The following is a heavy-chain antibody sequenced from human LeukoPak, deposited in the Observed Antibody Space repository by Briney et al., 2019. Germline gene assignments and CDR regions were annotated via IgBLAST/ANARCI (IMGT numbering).Heavy chain of an antibody. CDR2: ISSSSTYI. CDR3: ARELGIRVAGPFLDY. J-gene: IGHJ4*02. CDR1: GFTFSTYS. D-gene: IGHD6-19*01. Sequence: GGSLRLSCAASGFTFSTYSMNWVRQAPGKGLEWVSSISSSSTYIYYADSMKGRFTISRDNAKNALYLQMNSLSAEDTAVYYCARELGIRVAGPFLDYWGQGSLVTVSP. V-gene: IGHV3-21*01.